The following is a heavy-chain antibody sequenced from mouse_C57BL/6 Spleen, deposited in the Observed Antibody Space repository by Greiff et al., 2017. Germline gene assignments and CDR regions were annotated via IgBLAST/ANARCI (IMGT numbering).Heavy chain of an antibody. CDR1: GYTFTGYW. CDR3: AMITTVVARYFDV. D-gene: IGHD1-1*01. CDR2: ILPGSGST. J-gene: IGHJ1*03. Sequence: VQLQQSGAELMKPGASVKLSCKATGYTFTGYWIEWVKQRPGHGREWIGEILPGSGSTNYNEKVKGKATFTADTSSNTAYMQLSSLTTEDSAIYYCAMITTVVARYFDVWGKGTTLTVSS. V-gene: IGHV1-9*01.